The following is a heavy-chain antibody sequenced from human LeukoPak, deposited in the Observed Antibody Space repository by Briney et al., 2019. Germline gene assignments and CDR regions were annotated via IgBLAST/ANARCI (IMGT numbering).Heavy chain of an antibody. CDR3: ARGHLSSGSRYFDH. CDR1: GFTVSSNY. Sequence: GGSLRLSCAASGFTVSSNYMSWVRQAPGKGLEWVPVIYSGGSTYYAGSVKGRFTISRDNSKNTLYLQMNSLRAEDTAFYYCARGHLSSGSRYFDHWGQGTLVTVSS. D-gene: IGHD6-19*01. CDR2: IYSGGST. J-gene: IGHJ4*02. V-gene: IGHV3-66*01.